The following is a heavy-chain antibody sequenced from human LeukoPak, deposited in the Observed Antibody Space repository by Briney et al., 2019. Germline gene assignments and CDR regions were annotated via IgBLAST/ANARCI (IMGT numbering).Heavy chain of an antibody. J-gene: IGHJ4*02. CDR3: ARAMDTAMGPYFDY. CDR1: GFTFSGYS. V-gene: IGHV3-30*04. Sequence: GGSLRLSCAASGFTFSGYSMHWVRQAPGKGLNWVAFTSSDGNNQYYADSVKGRFIISRGNSKNTLYLQVNNLRPEDTAVYYCARAMDTAMGPYFDYWGQGTLVTVSS. D-gene: IGHD5-18*01. CDR2: TSSDGNNQ.